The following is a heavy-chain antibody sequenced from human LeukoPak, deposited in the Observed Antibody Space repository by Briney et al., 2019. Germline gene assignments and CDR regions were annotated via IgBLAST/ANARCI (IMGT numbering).Heavy chain of an antibody. J-gene: IGHJ4*02. Sequence: PSGTLSLICGVSGGSISTTNWWTWVRQPPGKGLEWIGEVHLDGRTNYNPSLESRLTMSEDLSENHISLKLTSVTAADTAVYYCAREGGFYRPLDYSGQGTLVTVSS. CDR2: VHLDGRT. D-gene: IGHD3-3*01. CDR3: AREGGFYRPLDY. CDR1: GGSISTTNW. V-gene: IGHV4-4*02.